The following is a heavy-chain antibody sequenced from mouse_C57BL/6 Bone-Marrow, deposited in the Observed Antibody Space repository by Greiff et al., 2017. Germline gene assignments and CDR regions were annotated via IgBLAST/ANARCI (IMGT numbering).Heavy chain of an antibody. CDR1: GYSFTDYN. J-gene: IGHJ3*01. V-gene: IGHV1-39*01. CDR2: INPNYGTT. Sequence: EVQLQQSGPELVKPGASVKISCKASGYSFTDYNMNWVKQSNGKSLEWIGVINPNYGTTSYNQKFKGKATLTVDQSSSTAYMQLNSLTSEDSAVYDCARREFITTVVEGSWFAYWGQGTLGTVSA. CDR3: ARREFITTVVEGSWFAY. D-gene: IGHD1-1*01.